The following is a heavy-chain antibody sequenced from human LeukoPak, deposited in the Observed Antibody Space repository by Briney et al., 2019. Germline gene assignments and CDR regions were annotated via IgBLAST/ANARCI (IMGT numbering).Heavy chain of an antibody. CDR2: ISGSGGST. Sequence: QAGGSLRLSCAASGFTFSSYAMSWVRQAPGKGLEWVSGISGSGGSTYYADSVKGRSTISRDNSKNTLYLQMNSLRAEDTAVYYCAKTGQWPPDAFDIWGQGTMVTVSS. CDR3: AKTGQWPPDAFDI. CDR1: GFTFSSYA. V-gene: IGHV3-23*01. J-gene: IGHJ3*02. D-gene: IGHD1-14*01.